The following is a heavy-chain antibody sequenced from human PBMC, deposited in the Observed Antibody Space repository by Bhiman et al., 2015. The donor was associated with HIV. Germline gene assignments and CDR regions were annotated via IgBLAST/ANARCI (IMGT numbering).Heavy chain of an antibody. CDR2: MSSSGRTI. Sequence: EVQLVESGGGSVHPGGSLRLSCAASGFAFSTYKMNWVRQAPGKGLEWVAYMSSSGRTIYYADSVKGRFTISRDNTKDSLYLQMNNLRAEDTAVYYCVRDSSSWYGIFWGQGALVTVSA. V-gene: IGHV3-48*03. CDR1: GFAFSTYK. CDR3: VRDSSSWYGIF. J-gene: IGHJ4*02. D-gene: IGHD6-13*01.